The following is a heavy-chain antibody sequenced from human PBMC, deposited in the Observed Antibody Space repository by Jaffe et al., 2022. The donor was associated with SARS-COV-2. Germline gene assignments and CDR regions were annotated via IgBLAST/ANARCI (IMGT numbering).Heavy chain of an antibody. Sequence: QVQLVQSGAEVKKPGSSVKVSCKASGGTFSSYTISWVRQAPGQGLEWMGRIIPILGIANYAQKFQGRVTITADKSTSTAYMELSSLRSEDTAVYYCARDQDRLAATPYYYGMDVWGQGTTVTVSS. CDR3: ARDQDRLAATPYYYGMDV. CDR2: IIPILGIA. D-gene: IGHD2-15*01. J-gene: IGHJ6*02. CDR1: GGTFSSYT. V-gene: IGHV1-69*08.